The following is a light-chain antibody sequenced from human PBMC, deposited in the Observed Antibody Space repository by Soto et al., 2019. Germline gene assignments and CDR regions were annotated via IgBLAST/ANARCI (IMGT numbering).Light chain of an antibody. CDR3: QQRSNWPPVT. CDR2: DAS. Sequence: EIVLTQSPSTLSLSPGESAALSCRASQSVASHLAWYQQKPGQPPRLPIYDASNRAAGVPARFSGSGSGTDFTLTISSLEPEDFAVYYCQQRSNWPPVTFGGGTKVEIK. V-gene: IGKV3-11*01. CDR1: QSVASH. J-gene: IGKJ4*01.